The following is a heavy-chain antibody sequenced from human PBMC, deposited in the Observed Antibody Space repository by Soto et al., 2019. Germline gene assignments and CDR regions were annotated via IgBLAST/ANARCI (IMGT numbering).Heavy chain of an antibody. D-gene: IGHD3-9*01. Sequence: ASVKVSCKASGYTFTGYYMHWVRQAPGQGLEWMGWINPNSGGTNYAQKFQGWVIMTRDTSISTAYMELSRLRSDDTAVYYCARSSYYDILTGYSYYFDYWGQGTLVTVSS. V-gene: IGHV1-2*04. J-gene: IGHJ4*02. CDR2: INPNSGGT. CDR1: GYTFTGYY. CDR3: ARSSYYDILTGYSYYFDY.